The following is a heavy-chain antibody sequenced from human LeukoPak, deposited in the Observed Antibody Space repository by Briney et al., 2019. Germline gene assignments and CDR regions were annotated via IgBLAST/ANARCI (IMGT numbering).Heavy chain of an antibody. CDR3: ASPAGSMVRGAYEDYYYYYMDV. D-gene: IGHD3-10*01. J-gene: IGHJ6*03. V-gene: IGHV3-74*01. Sequence: GGSLRLSCAASGFTFSSYWMHWVRQAPGKGLVWVSRINSDGSSTSYADSVKGRFTISRDNAKNTLYLQMNSLRAEDTAVYYCASPAGSMVRGAYEDYYYYYMDVWGKGATVTVSS. CDR1: GFTFSSYW. CDR2: INSDGSST.